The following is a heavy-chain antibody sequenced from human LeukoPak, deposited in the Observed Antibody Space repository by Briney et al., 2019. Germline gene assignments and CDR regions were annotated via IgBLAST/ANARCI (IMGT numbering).Heavy chain of an antibody. Sequence: GGSLRLSCAASGFTFSSYAMHWVRQAPGKGLEWVAVISYDGSNKYYADSVKGRFTISRDNSKNTLYLQMNSLRAEDTAVYYCARGCLRFLEWLYYMDVWGKGTTVTVSS. D-gene: IGHD3-3*01. CDR1: GFTFSSYA. CDR2: ISYDGSNK. V-gene: IGHV3-30-3*01. J-gene: IGHJ6*03. CDR3: ARGCLRFLEWLYYMDV.